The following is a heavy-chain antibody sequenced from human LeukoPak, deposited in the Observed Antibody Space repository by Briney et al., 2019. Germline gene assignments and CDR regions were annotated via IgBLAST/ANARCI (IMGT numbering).Heavy chain of an antibody. CDR1: GGSISSGGYY. J-gene: IGHJ3*02. D-gene: IGHD3-22*01. CDR2: IYYSGST. CDR3: ARDKDSSGYDNAFDI. Sequence: SKTLSLTCTVSGGSISSGGYYWSWIRQHPGKGLEWIGYIYYSGSTYYNPSLKSRVTISVDTSKNQFSLKLSSVTAADTAVYYCARDKDSSGYDNAFDIWGQGTMVTVSS. V-gene: IGHV4-31*03.